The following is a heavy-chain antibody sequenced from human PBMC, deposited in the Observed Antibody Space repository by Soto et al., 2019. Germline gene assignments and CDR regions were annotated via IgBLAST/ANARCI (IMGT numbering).Heavy chain of an antibody. J-gene: IGHJ6*03. CDR1: GGSFSGYY. V-gene: IGHV4-34*01. CDR2: INHSGST. CDR3: ARCLRYFDWFCWYMDV. D-gene: IGHD3-9*01. Sequence: QVQLQQWGAGLLKPSETLSLTCAVYGGSFSGYYWSWIRQTPGKGLEWIGEINHSGSTNYNPSLKSRVTISVDTSKNQFSLKLSSVTAADTAVFYCARCLRYFDWFCWYMDVWGKGTTVTVSS.